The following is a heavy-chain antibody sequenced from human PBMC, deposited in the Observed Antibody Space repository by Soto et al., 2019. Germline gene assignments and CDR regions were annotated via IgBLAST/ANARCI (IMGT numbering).Heavy chain of an antibody. V-gene: IGHV1-8*01. CDR1: GYTFTRYD. Sequence: QVQLVQSGAEVKKPGASVKVSCKASGYTFTRYDINWVRQAPGQGLEWMGWTNPKSGYTGSAQKFQDRITMTKDSAISTAYMELNSLTSEDTAVYYCARTDGDIDYWGQGTLVTVSS. J-gene: IGHJ4*02. D-gene: IGHD4-17*01. CDR2: TNPKSGYT. CDR3: ARTDGDIDY.